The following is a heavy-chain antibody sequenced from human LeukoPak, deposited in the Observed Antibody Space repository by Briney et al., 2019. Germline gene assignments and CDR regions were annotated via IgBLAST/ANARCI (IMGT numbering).Heavy chain of an antibody. CDR3: ARVAENHFDY. D-gene: IGHD1-14*01. Sequence: PGGSLRLSCAASGFTFSSYSMNWVRQAPGKGLEWVSSISSSSSYIYYADSVKGRFTISRDNAKNSLYLQMNSQRAEDTAVYYCARVAENHFDYWGQGTLVTVSS. V-gene: IGHV3-21*01. CDR1: GFTFSSYS. J-gene: IGHJ4*02. CDR2: ISSSSSYI.